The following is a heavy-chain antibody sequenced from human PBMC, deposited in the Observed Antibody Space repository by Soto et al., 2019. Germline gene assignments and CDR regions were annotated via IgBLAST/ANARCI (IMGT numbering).Heavy chain of an antibody. CDR2: IKSKTYGGTT. J-gene: IGHJ6*02. D-gene: IGHD3-10*01. CDR1: GFTFSNAW. V-gene: IGHV3-15*07. Sequence: EVQLVESGGGLVKPGGSLRLSCAASGFTFSNAWMNWVRQAPGTGLEWVGRIKSKTYGGTTDYAAPVKGRFTISRDASKNTLYLQMNSLKTEDTAVYYCTTSFGELLVYYYGMDVWGQGTTVTVSS. CDR3: TTSFGELLVYYYGMDV.